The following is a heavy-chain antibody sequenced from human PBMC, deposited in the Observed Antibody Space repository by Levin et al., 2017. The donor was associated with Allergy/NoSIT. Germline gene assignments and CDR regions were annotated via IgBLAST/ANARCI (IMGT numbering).Heavy chain of an antibody. V-gene: IGHV5-51*01. CDR2: IYPGDSDT. Sequence: KVSCTGSGYNFAGSWIGWVRQKPGKGLEWMGIIYPGDSDTRYSPSFQGQVTISADKSTSTAYLQWSSLKASDTAVYYCARGFQQWVFDYWGPGNLVTVSP. D-gene: IGHD2-2*01. J-gene: IGHJ4*02. CDR3: ARGFQQWVFDY. CDR1: GYNFAGSW.